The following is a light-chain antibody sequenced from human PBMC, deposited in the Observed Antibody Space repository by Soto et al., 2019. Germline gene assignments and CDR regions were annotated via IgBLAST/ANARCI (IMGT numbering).Light chain of an antibody. J-gene: IGKJ4*01. V-gene: IGKV3-20*01. Sequence: EIVLTQSPGTLSLSPGERATLSCRASQSVSSNFVAWYQEKPGQAPRLLIYGASSRATGILDRFSGSGSGTDFTLTISRLEPEDFAVYYCRQYGRSLASAIGGGTKVEIK. CDR3: RQYGRSLASA. CDR1: QSVSSNF. CDR2: GAS.